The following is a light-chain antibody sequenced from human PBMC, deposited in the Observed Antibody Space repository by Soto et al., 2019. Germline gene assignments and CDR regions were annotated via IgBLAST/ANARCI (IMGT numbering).Light chain of an antibody. Sequence: QSALTQPASMSGSPGQSITISCTGTSSDVGGYNYVSWYQQHPDRAPQLIIYEVSNRPSGVSIRFSGSKSANTASLTISGLQAEYEADYYCSSYSTTYTVLFGGGTKLTVL. CDR3: SSYSTTYTVL. J-gene: IGLJ2*01. V-gene: IGLV2-14*01. CDR1: SSDVGGYNY. CDR2: EVS.